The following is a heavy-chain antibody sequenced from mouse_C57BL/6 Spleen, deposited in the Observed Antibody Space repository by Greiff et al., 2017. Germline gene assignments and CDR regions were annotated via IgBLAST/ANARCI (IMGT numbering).Heavy chain of an antibody. CDR1: GFTFSNYW. Sequence: EVKLMESGGGLVQPGGSMKLSCVASGFTFSNYWMNWVRQSPEKGLEWVAQIRLKSDNYATHYAESVKGRFTISRDDSKSSVYLQMNNLRAEDTGIYYCTVPDGYYWYFDVWGTGTTVTVSS. J-gene: IGHJ1*03. CDR3: TVPDGYYWYFDV. V-gene: IGHV6-3*01. D-gene: IGHD2-3*01. CDR2: IRLKSDNYAT.